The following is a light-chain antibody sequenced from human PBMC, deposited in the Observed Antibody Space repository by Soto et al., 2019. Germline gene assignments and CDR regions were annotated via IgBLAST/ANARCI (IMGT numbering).Light chain of an antibody. CDR1: SGHSNYA. CDR3: QTWGTGIAV. CDR2: INNDGSH. Sequence: QLVLTQSPSASASLGASVKLTCTLSSGHSNYAIAWHQQQPEKGPRYLMKINNDGSHSKGDGIPDRFSGSSSGAERYLTISGLQSEDEADFYCQTWGTGIAVFGGGTKLTVL. J-gene: IGLJ2*01. V-gene: IGLV4-69*01.